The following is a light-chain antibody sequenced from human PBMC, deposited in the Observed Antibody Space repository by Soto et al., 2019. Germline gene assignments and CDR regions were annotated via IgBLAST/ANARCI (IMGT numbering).Light chain of an antibody. Sequence: QSALTQPPSASGSPGQSVTISCTGTSSDVGAYKYVSWYQQYPGKAPKLMIYEVTKRPSGVPDRFSGSKSGNTASLTVSGLQAEDEADYYCTSYVGIDIWVFGGGTKVTVL. CDR3: TSYVGIDIWV. J-gene: IGLJ3*02. CDR2: EVT. CDR1: SSDVGAYKY. V-gene: IGLV2-8*01.